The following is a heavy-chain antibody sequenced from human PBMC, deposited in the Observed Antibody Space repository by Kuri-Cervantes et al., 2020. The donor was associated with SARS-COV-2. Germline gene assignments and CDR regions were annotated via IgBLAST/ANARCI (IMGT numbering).Heavy chain of an antibody. V-gene: IGHV4-39*01. CDR2: FYYRGST. Sequence: SETLSLTCTVSGGPISNSNYYWGWIRQPPGKGLEWIGSFYYRGSTYYNPSLTSRVTISVDTSQNQFSLRLSSVTAADTAVYYCARHTRGYSYGYPEFDYWGQGTLVTVSS. CDR3: ARHTRGYSYGYPEFDY. J-gene: IGHJ4*02. CDR1: GGPISNSNYY. D-gene: IGHD5-18*01.